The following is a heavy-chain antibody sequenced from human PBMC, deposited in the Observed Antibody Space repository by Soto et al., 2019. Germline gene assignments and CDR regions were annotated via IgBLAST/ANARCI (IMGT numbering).Heavy chain of an antibody. CDR2: YYPGDSDT. J-gene: IGHJ3*01. D-gene: IGHD3-10*01. CDR1: GYTFTNYW. Sequence: GESLKISCQASGYTFTNYWIGWVRQMPGEGLEWMGVYYPGDSDTKYSPSFQGQVTFSADKSISTAYLQLSSLKASDTAMYYCARRDYYYGGCAYCPFAFWALGTLVTVSS. V-gene: IGHV5-51*01. CDR3: ARRDYYYGGCAYCPFAF.